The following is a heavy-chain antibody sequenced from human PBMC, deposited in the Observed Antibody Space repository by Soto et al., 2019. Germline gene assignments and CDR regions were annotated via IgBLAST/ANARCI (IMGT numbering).Heavy chain of an antibody. CDR1: GFTFSDYY. CDR2: ISSSGSTI. J-gene: IGHJ4*02. CDR3: AKDKSSQLESYDY. V-gene: IGHV3-11*01. Sequence: GGSLRLSCAASGFTFSDYYMSWIRQAPGKGLEWVSYISSSGSTIYYADSVKGRFTISRDNAKNSLYLQMNSLRAEDTALYYCAKDKSSQLESYDYWAREPWSPSPQ. D-gene: IGHD5-18*01.